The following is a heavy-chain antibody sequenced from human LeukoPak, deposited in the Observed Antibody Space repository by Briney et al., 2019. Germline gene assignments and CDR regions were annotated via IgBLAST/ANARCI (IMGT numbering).Heavy chain of an antibody. CDR3: AKGGWLEY. J-gene: IGHJ4*02. D-gene: IGHD6-19*01. Sequence: GGSLRLSCAASGFTLSSHAMSWVRQAPGKGLEWVSIFSESGGRTYYADSVKGRFTISRDTPKNTLYLQMNSLRAEDTAVYYCAKGGWLEYWGQGTLVTVSS. CDR2: FSESGGRT. V-gene: IGHV3-23*01. CDR1: GFTLSSHA.